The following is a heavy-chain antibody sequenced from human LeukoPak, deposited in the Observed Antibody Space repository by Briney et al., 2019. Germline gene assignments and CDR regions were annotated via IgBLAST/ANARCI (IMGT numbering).Heavy chain of an antibody. CDR1: GYTFTSYY. CDR2: INHSGGST. Sequence: ASVKVSCKASGYTFTSYYMHWVRQAPGQGLEWMGIINHSGGSTSYAQKFQGRVTMTRDTSTSTVYMELSSLRSEDTAVYYCARVYGVAGHRDTFYGMDVWGKGTTVTVSS. CDR3: ARVYGVAGHRDTFYGMDV. V-gene: IGHV1-46*01. J-gene: IGHJ6*04. D-gene: IGHD6-19*01.